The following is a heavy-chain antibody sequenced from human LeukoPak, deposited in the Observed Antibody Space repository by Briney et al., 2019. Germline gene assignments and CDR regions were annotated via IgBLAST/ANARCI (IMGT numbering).Heavy chain of an antibody. CDR1: GGSFSGYY. CDR3: ARAHVLGARY. CDR2: INHSGST. V-gene: IGHV4-34*01. J-gene: IGHJ4*02. Sequence: SETLSLTCAVYGGSFSGYYWSWIRQPPGKGLEWIGEINHSGSTNYNPSLKSRVTISVDTSKNQFSLKLSSVTAADTAVYYCARAHVLGARYWGQRTLVTVSS. D-gene: IGHD1-26*01.